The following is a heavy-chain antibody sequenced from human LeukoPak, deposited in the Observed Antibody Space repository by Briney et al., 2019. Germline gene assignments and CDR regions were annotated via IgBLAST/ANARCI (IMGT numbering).Heavy chain of an antibody. D-gene: IGHD2/OR15-2a*01. CDR3: ARVFPAMFWFDP. CDR1: GGSISSGSYY. J-gene: IGHJ5*02. V-gene: IGHV4-61*02. CDR2: IYTSGST. Sequence: PSETLSLTCTVSGGSISSGSYYWSWIRQPAGKGLEWIGRIYTSGSTNYNPSLKSRVTISVDTSKNQFSLKLSSVTAADTAVYYCARVFPAMFWFDPWGQGTPVTVSS.